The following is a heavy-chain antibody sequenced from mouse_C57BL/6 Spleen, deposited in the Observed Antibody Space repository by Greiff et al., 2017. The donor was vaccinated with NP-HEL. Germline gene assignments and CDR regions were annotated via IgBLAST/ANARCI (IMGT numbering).Heavy chain of an antibody. V-gene: IGHV5-17*01. D-gene: IGHD1-1*01. Sequence: EVQVVESGGGLVKPGGSLKLSCAASGFTFSDYGMHWVRQAPEKGLEWVAYISSGSSTIYYADTVKGRFTISRDNAKNTLFLQMTSLRSEDTAMYYCATPYYYGSSSPYYAMDYWGQGTSVTVSS. CDR3: ATPYYYGSSSPYYAMDY. CDR2: ISSGSSTI. CDR1: GFTFSDYG. J-gene: IGHJ4*01.